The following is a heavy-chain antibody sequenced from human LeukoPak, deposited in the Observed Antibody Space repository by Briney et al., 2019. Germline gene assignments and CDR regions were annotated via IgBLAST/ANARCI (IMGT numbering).Heavy chain of an antibody. J-gene: IGHJ4*02. CDR1: GYTFTGYY. V-gene: IGHV1-2*02. CDR2: INPNSGGT. D-gene: IGHD6-13*01. Sequence: ASVEVSCKASGYTFTGYYMHWVRQAPGQGLEWMGWINPNSGGTNYAQKFQGRVTMTRDTSISTAYMELSRLRSDDTAVYYCARAAGGSSSWYIDYWGQGTLVTVSS. CDR3: ARAAGGSSSWYIDY.